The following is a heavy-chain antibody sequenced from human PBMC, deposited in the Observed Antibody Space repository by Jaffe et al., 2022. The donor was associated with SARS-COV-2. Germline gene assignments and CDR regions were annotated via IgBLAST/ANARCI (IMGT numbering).Heavy chain of an antibody. Sequence: QVQLQQWGAGLLKPSETLSLTCAVYGGSFSGYYWSWIRQPPGKGLEWIGEINHSGSTNYNPSLKSRVTISVDTSKNQFSLKLSSVTAADTAVYYCARGVKDYYDSSGYYFWSYYYYMDVWGKGTTVTVSS. J-gene: IGHJ6*03. CDR2: INHSGST. CDR1: GGSFSGYY. V-gene: IGHV4-34*01. D-gene: IGHD3-22*01. CDR3: ARGVKDYYDSSGYYFWSYYYYMDV.